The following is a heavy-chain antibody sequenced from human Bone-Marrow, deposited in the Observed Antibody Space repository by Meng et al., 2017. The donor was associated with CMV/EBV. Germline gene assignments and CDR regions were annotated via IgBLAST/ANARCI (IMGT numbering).Heavy chain of an antibody. D-gene: IGHD6-13*01. V-gene: IGHV4-34*01. CDR3: ARKSTYSSSWYVSK. CDR1: GGSFRGYY. Sequence: QGQVQQWGAGLLQPSGTLSLTCAVYGGSFRGYYWSWIRQPPGKGLEWIGEINHSGSTNYNPSLKSRVTISVDTSKNQFSLKLSSVTAADTAVYYCARKSTYSSSWYVSKWGQGTLVTVSS. CDR2: INHSGST. J-gene: IGHJ4*02.